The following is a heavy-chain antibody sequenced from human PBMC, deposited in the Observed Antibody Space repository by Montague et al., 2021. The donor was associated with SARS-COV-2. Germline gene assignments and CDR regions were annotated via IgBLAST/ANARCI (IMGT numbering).Heavy chain of an antibody. V-gene: IGHV4-39*01. Sequence: SETLSLTCTVSGGSIRTSSYYWGWIRQPPGKGLDWIGSIYYSGSTYYNPSLKSRVTISVDTSKNQFSLKLSSVTAADTAVYNCAMRGGALDAFDIWGQGTMVIVSS. D-gene: IGHD4-17*01. J-gene: IGHJ3*02. CDR2: IYYSGST. CDR1: GGSIRTSSYY. CDR3: AMRGGALDAFDI.